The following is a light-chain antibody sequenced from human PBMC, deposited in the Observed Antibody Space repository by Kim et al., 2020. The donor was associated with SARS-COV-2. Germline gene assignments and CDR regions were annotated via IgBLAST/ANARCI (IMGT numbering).Light chain of an antibody. Sequence: DIQMTQSPSSLSASVGDRVTITCRASQSISSYLNWYQQKPGKAPKLLIYAASSLQSGVPSSFSGSVSGTDFTLTISSLQPEDFSTHYCHQSYSTPRTFGEGTQVESK. CDR3: HQSYSTPRT. CDR2: AAS. CDR1: QSISSY. V-gene: IGKV1-39*01. J-gene: IGKJ4*02.